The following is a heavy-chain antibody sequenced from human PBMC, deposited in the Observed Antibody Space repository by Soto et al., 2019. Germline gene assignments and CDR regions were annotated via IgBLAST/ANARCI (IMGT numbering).Heavy chain of an antibody. J-gene: IGHJ6*02. V-gene: IGHV1-46*01. CDR3: ARAQIAVAGTYYYYYGMDV. Sequence: APVKVSCKASGYTFTSYYMHWVRQAPGQGLEWMGIINPSGGSTSYAQKFQGRVTMTRDTSTSTVYMELSSLRSEDTAVYYCARAQIAVAGTYYYYYGMDVWGQGTTVTVS. D-gene: IGHD6-19*01. CDR2: INPSGGST. CDR1: GYTFTSYY.